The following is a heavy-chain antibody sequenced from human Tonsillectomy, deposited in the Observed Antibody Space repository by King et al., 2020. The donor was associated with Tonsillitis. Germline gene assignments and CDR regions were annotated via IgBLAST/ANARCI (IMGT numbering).Heavy chain of an antibody. Sequence: VQLVESGGGVVQPGRSLRLSCAASGFTFSSYDMHWVRQAPGKGLEWVAVISFDGSNKYYADSVKGRFTISRDNSKNTLYLQMNSLKAEDTAVYYCARGYSDSSGYRPPHDYWGQGTLVTVSS. J-gene: IGHJ4*02. CDR1: GFTFSSYD. D-gene: IGHD3-22*01. CDR3: ARGYSDSSGYRPPHDY. V-gene: IGHV3-33*05. CDR2: ISFDGSNK.